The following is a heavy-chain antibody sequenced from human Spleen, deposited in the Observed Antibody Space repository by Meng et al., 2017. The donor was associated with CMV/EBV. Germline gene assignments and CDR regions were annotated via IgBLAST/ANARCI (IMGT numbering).Heavy chain of an antibody. D-gene: IGHD6-13*01. CDR1: GISFRGYV. CDR2: ISSSSTYI. Sequence: GGSVRLSCAVSGISFRGYVMNWVRQAPGKGLEWVSSISSSSTYIYYADSVKGRFTISRDNTKNSLYLQMNSLRAEDTALYYCARETAAGTDMYYFDYWGQGTLVTVSS. J-gene: IGHJ4*02. CDR3: ARETAAGTDMYYFDY. V-gene: IGHV3-21*01.